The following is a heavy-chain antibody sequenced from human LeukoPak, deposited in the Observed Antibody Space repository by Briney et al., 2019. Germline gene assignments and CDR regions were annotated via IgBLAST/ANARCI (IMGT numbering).Heavy chain of an antibody. J-gene: IGHJ6*03. Sequence: ETSETLSLTCTVSGGSISSYYWSWIRQPPGKGLELIGYIYTSGSTNYNLSLKSRVTMAVDTSKNQFALKLSSVTAGDTPVYYCARAIFGVVTSSYYMDVWAKGTTVTVSS. CDR2: IYTSGST. CDR3: ARAIFGVVTSSYYMDV. CDR1: GGSISSYY. D-gene: IGHD3-3*01. V-gene: IGHV4-4*09.